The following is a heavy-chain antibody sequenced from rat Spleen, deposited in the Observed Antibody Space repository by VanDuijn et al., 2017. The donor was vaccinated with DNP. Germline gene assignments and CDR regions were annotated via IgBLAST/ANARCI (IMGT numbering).Heavy chain of an antibody. V-gene: IGHV5S23*01. CDR2: ISTGGGNT. J-gene: IGHJ3*01. CDR3: TRHQYYDGTYYNWFAY. CDR1: GFTFSNYD. D-gene: IGHD1-12*02. Sequence: EVQLVESGGGLVQPGRSLKLSCAASGFTFSNYDMAWVRQAPTKGLEWVASISTGGGNTCYPDSVKGRFTISRDNAKSTLYLQMDSLRSEDTASYYCTRHQYYDGTYYNWFAYWGQGTLVTVSS.